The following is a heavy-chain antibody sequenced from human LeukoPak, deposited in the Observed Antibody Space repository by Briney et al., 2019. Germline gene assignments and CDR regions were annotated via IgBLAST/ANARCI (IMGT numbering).Heavy chain of an antibody. Sequence: GGSLRLSCAASGFTFSSYGMHWVRQAPGKGLEWVSAISGSGGSTYYADSVKGRFTISRDNSKNTLYVQMNSLRAEDTAVYYCAKDLPRLRLGELSNWGQGTLVTVSS. CDR1: GFTFSSYG. CDR3: AKDLPRLRLGELSN. V-gene: IGHV3-23*01. J-gene: IGHJ4*02. CDR2: ISGSGGST. D-gene: IGHD3-16*02.